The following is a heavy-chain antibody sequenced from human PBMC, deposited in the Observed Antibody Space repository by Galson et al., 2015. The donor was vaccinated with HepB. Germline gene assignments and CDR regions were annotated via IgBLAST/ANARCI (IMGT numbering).Heavy chain of an antibody. CDR2: ISSSSSYI. CDR1: GFTFSSYG. Sequence: SLRLSCAASGFTFSSYGMHWVRQAPGKGLEWVSSISSSSSYIYYADSVKGRFTISRDNAKNSLYLQMNSLRAEDTAVYYCARGGSDIVVVPAALDAFDIWGQGTMVTVSS. J-gene: IGHJ3*02. D-gene: IGHD2-2*01. V-gene: IGHV3-21*01. CDR3: ARGGSDIVVVPAALDAFDI.